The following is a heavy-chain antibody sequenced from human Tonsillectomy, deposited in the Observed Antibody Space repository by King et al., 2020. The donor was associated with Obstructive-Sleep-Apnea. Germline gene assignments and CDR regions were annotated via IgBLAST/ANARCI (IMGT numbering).Heavy chain of an antibody. D-gene: IGHD1-14*01. CDR2: IYYSGST. CDR3: ARSEPIRHRGDAFDI. Sequence: QLQESGPGLVKPSETLSLTCTVSGGSISSSSYYWGWIRQPPGKGLEWIGNIYYSGSTYYNPSLKSRVTISLDTSKNQFSLKLSSVTAADTAVYYCARSEPIRHRGDAFDIWGQGTMVTVSS. J-gene: IGHJ3*02. CDR1: GGSISSSSYY. V-gene: IGHV4-39*07.